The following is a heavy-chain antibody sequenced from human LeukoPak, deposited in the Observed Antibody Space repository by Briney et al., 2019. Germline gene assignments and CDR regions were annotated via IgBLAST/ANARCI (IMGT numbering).Heavy chain of an antibody. CDR1: GFTFNNYW. V-gene: IGHV3-7*01. J-gene: IGHJ4*02. Sequence: GGSLRLSCAASGFTFNNYWMSRVRQAPGKGLEYVANIKQDGSETYYVDSVKGRFTISRDNAKSSLYLQMNSLRVEDTAVYYCARDQGIMFFDNWGQGTLVTVSS. CDR2: IKQDGSET. CDR3: ARDQGIMFFDN. D-gene: IGHD2-21*01.